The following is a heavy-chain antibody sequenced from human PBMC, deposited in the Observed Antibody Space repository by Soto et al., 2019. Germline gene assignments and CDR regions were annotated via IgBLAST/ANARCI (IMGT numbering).Heavy chain of an antibody. J-gene: IGHJ5*02. V-gene: IGHV3-23*01. CDR2: ISATGGST. D-gene: IGHD2-2*01. CDR3: EKGGYCTSISCPRWFDP. CDR1: GFTFSNYA. Sequence: PGGSLRLSCAASGFTFSNYAMSWVRQAPGKGLEWVSGISATGGSTYYADSVKGRFTISRDNSRNTLYLQMNSLRAEDTAFYYCEKGGYCTSISCPRWFDPWGQGTPVTVSS.